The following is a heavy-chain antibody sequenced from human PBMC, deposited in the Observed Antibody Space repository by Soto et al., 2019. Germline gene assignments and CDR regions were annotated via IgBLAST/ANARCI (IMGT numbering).Heavy chain of an antibody. V-gene: IGHV3-73*02. Sequence: EVQLVESGGGLVQPGRSLKVSCAASGFTCSDSAMHWVRQASGKGLEWVGRIRNKGNNYATAYTASVKGRFTISRDDSKNTVYLQMNSLKIDDTAVYYCTARRDWTAVDPLEYWGLGTLVTVSS. CDR2: IRNKGNNYAT. CDR1: GFTCSDSA. D-gene: IGHD5-18*01. CDR3: TARRDWTAVDPLEY. J-gene: IGHJ4*02.